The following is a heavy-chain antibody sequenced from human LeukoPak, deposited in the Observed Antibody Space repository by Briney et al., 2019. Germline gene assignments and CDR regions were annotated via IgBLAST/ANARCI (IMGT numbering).Heavy chain of an antibody. CDR3: AGDKTMVRGVISWWFDP. V-gene: IGHV4-59*01. CDR2: INYSGST. D-gene: IGHD3-10*01. CDR1: GGTISSYY. J-gene: IGHJ5*02. Sequence: SETLSLTCTVSGGTISSYYWSWIRQPPGKGLEWIGYINYSGSTNYNPSLESRVTISVDTSKNQFSLKLSSVTAADTAVYYCAGDKTMVRGVISWWFDPWGQGTLVTVSS.